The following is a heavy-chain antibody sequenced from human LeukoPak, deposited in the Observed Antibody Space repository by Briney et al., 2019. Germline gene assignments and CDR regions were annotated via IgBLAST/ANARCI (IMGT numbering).Heavy chain of an antibody. CDR2: ISAYNGNT. CDR1: GYTFTGYY. D-gene: IGHD5-18*01. V-gene: IGHV1-18*04. Sequence: GASVKVSCKASGYTFTGYYMHWVRQAPGQGLEWMGWISAYNGNTNYAQKLQGRVTMTTDTSTSTAYIELRSLRSDDTAVYYCARDYGYSYGYKKLSFDYWGQGTLVTVSS. CDR3: ARDYGYSYGYKKLSFDY. J-gene: IGHJ4*02.